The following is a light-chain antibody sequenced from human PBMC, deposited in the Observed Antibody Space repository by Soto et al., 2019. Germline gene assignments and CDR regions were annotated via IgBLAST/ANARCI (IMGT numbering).Light chain of an antibody. CDR1: SSNIGAGID. V-gene: IGLV1-40*01. CDR2: ANT. CDR3: QSYDNSLSGPV. Sequence: QSVLTQPPSVSGAPGQRVTISCTGSSSNIGAGIDVHWYQKFPGTAPNLLIYANTNRPSGVPDRFSGSKSGTSASLAITGLQAEDEADYYCQSYDNSLSGPVFGGGTKVTVL. J-gene: IGLJ2*01.